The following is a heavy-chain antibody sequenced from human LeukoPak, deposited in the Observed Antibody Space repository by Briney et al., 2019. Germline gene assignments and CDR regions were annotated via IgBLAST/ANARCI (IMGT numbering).Heavy chain of an antibody. CDR1: GGSISSSSYY. CDR2: IYPSGST. D-gene: IGHD6-19*01. V-gene: IGHV4-39*07. J-gene: IGHJ4*02. Sequence: PSETLSLTCTVSGGSISSSSYYWGWIRQPPGKGLEWIGYIYPSGSTFYNPSLKSRVTMSVDGSKNQFSLKLSSVTAADTAVYYCARDQSSSGYLDYWGQGTLVTVSS. CDR3: ARDQSSSGYLDY.